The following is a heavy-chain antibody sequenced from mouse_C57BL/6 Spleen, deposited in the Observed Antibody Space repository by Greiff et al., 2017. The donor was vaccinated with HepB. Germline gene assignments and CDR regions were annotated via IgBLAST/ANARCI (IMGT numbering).Heavy chain of an antibody. Sequence: VEPGASVKISCKASGYAFSSSWMNWVKQRPGKGLEWIGRIYPGDGDTNYNGKFKGKATLTADKSSSTAYMQLSSLTSEDSAVYFCATYYDYDDGNWYFDVWGTGTTVTVSS. J-gene: IGHJ1*03. D-gene: IGHD2-4*01. V-gene: IGHV1-82*01. CDR2: IYPGDGDT. CDR3: ATYYDYDDGNWYFDV. CDR1: GYAFSSSW.